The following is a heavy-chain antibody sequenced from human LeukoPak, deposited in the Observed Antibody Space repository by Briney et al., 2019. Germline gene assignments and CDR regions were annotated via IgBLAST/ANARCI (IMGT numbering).Heavy chain of an antibody. V-gene: IGHV3-21*01. CDR1: GFTFSSYS. D-gene: IGHD3-22*01. CDR2: ISSSSYI. CDR3: ARVDNYYDTSGYYDY. J-gene: IGHJ4*02. Sequence: GGSLRLSCAASGFTFSSYSMNWVRQAPGKGLEWVSSISSSSYIYYADSVKGRFTISRDNAKNPLYPQMNSLRAEDTAIYYCARVDNYYDTSGYYDYWGQGTLVTVSS.